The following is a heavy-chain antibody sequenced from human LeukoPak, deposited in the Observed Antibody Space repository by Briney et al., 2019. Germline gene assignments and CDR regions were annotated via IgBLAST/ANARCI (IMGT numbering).Heavy chain of an antibody. CDR2: IWYDGSNK. V-gene: IGHV3-33*08. D-gene: IGHD6-19*01. CDR3: ARDMYSSGLPPLDY. Sequence: GGSLRLSCAASGFTFSSYAMSWVRQAPGKGLEWVAVIWYDGSNKYYADSVKGRFTISRDNSKNTLYLQMNSLRAEDTAVYYCARDMYSSGLPPLDYWGQGTLVTVSS. CDR1: GFTFSSYA. J-gene: IGHJ4*02.